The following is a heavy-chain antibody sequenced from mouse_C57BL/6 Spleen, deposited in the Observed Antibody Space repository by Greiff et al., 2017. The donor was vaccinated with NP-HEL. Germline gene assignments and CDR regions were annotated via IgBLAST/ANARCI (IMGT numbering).Heavy chain of an antibody. CDR2: INPSSGYT. CDR1: GYTFTSYS. Sequence: VQLQQSGAQLARPGASVKMSCKASGYTFTSYSMHWVKQRPGQGLEWIGYINPSSGYTKYNQKFKDKATLTADKSSSTAYMQLISLTSEDSAVYYGEYCTRGEAWFAYWGQGTLVTVSA. CDR3: EYCTRGEAWFAY. V-gene: IGHV1-4*01. D-gene: IGHD3-3*01. J-gene: IGHJ3*01.